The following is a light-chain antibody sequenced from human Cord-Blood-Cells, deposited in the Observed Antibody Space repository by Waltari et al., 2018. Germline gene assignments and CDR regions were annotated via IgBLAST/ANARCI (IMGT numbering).Light chain of an antibody. Sequence: QSALTQPPSASGSPGQPVTLSCPGTRSDVGGSNYVSWYQQHPGKAPTLMIYEVSKRPSGVPDRFSGSKSGNTASLTVSGLQAEDEADYYCSSYAGSNNWVFGGGTKLTVL. J-gene: IGLJ3*02. V-gene: IGLV2-8*01. CDR2: EVS. CDR3: SSYAGSNNWV. CDR1: RSDVGGSNY.